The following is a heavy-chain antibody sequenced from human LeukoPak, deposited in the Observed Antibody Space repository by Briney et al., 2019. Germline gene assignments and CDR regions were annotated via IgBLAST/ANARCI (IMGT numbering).Heavy chain of an antibody. CDR2: IYYSGST. CDR1: GGSISSSSYY. D-gene: IGHD6-13*01. CDR3: ARAPIAAAGTKVVGFDP. J-gene: IGHJ5*02. V-gene: IGHV4-39*07. Sequence: SETLSLTCTVSGGSISSSSYYWGWIRQPPGKGLEWIGSIYYSGSTYYNPSLKSRVTISVDTSKNQFSLKLSSVTAADTAVYYCARAPIAAAGTKVVGFDPWGQGTLVTVS.